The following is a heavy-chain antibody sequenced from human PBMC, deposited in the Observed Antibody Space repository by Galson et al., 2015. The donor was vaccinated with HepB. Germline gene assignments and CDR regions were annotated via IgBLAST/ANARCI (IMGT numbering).Heavy chain of an antibody. CDR1: GFSFRNYV. Sequence: LRLSCAASGFSFRNYVMHWVRQAPGKGLDWVAVLSYDETKTYYADSVKGRFTVSRDNSKYTLYLQMNSLRPEDTAVYYCARDSAWGYSDYWGQGTLVTVSS. D-gene: IGHD3-16*01. CDR3: ARDSAWGYSDY. V-gene: IGHV3-30-3*01. CDR2: LSYDETKT. J-gene: IGHJ4*02.